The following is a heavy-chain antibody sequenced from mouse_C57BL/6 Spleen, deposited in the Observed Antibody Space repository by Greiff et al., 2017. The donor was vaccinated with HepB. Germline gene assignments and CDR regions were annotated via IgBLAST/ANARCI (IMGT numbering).Heavy chain of an antibody. CDR3: TRDGSSPYYYAMDY. CDR1: GYTFTDYE. CDR2: IDPETGGT. Sequence: VQLVESGAELVRPGASVTLSCKASGYTFTDYEMHWVKQTPVHGLEWIGAIDPETGGTAYNQKFTGKAILTADKSYSTAYMELRSLTSEDSAVYYWTRDGSSPYYYAMDYWGQGTSVTVSS. V-gene: IGHV1-15*01. J-gene: IGHJ4*01. D-gene: IGHD1-1*01.